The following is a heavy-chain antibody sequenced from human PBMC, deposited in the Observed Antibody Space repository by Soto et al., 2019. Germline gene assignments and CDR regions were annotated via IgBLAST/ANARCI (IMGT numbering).Heavy chain of an antibody. V-gene: IGHV3-23*01. CDR1: GFTFSSYA. J-gene: IGHJ4*02. Sequence: GGSLRLSCAASGFTFSSYAMSWVRQAPGKGLEWVSGISNSGGRTFSADSVKGRFTISRDTSKKTLYLQMNRLSAEDTAIYYCAKEGDGGSYYRTFDYWGQGTLVTVSS. CDR3: AKEGDGGSYYRTFDY. CDR2: ISNSGGRT. D-gene: IGHD1-26*01.